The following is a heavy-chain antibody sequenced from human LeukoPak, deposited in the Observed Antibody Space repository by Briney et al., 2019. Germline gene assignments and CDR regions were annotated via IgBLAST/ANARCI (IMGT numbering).Heavy chain of an antibody. Sequence: GASVKVSCKASGYTFTSYDINWVRQATGQGLEWMGWMNPNSGNTGYAQKFQGRVTMTRNTSISTAYMELSSLRSEGTAVYYCALIAVAGKDYFDYWGQGTLVTVSS. CDR3: ALIAVAGKDYFDY. V-gene: IGHV1-8*01. CDR1: GYTFTSYD. CDR2: MNPNSGNT. D-gene: IGHD6-19*01. J-gene: IGHJ4*02.